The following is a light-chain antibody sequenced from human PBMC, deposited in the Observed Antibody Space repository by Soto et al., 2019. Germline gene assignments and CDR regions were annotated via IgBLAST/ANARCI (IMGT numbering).Light chain of an antibody. J-gene: IGLJ1*01. Sequence: QSALTQPRSVSGSPGQSVTISCTGTSSDVGGYDYVSWYQQHPGKAPKLMIYDVTKRPSGVPDRFSGSRSGNTASLTISGLQAEDDADYYCCSYAGTYIFYVFGTGTKLTVL. CDR3: CSYAGTYIFYV. CDR2: DVT. V-gene: IGLV2-11*01. CDR1: SSDVGGYDY.